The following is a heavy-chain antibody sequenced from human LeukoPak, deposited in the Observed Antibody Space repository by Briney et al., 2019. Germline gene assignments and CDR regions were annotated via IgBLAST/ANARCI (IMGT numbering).Heavy chain of an antibody. J-gene: IGHJ5*02. CDR2: ISWNSGSI. D-gene: IGHD1-20*01. CDR1: GFTFDDYA. Sequence: GGSLRLSCAASGFTFDDYAMHWVRQAPGKGLEWVSGISWNSGSIGYADSVKGRFTISRDNAKNSLYLQMTSLRAEDTALYYCAKGGPDNWNGEWLNWFDPWGQGTLVTVSS. V-gene: IGHV3-9*01. CDR3: AKGGPDNWNGEWLNWFDP.